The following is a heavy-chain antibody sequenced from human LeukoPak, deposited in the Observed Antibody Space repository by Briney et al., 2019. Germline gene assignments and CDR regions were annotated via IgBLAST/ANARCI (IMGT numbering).Heavy chain of an antibody. V-gene: IGHV1-18*01. CDR3: ARSWAIYGYADY. CDR2: ISASNGNT. D-gene: IGHD5-18*01. J-gene: IGHJ4*02. Sequence: ASVKVSCKASGGTFSGYAITWVRQAPGQGLEWMGWISASNGNTNFAQNLQGRLTMTTDTSTSTAYMELRSLRSDDTAVYYCARSWAIYGYADYWGQGTLVTVSS. CDR1: GGTFSGYA.